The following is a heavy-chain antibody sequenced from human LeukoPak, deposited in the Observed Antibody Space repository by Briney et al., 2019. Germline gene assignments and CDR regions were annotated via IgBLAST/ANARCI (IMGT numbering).Heavy chain of an antibody. D-gene: IGHD3-10*01. CDR2: INHSGST. CDR1: GGSFSGYY. V-gene: IGHV4-34*01. Sequence: SETLSLTCAVYGGSFSGYYWSWIRQPPGKGLEWIGEINHSGSTNYNPSLKSRVTISVDTSKNQFSLKLGSVTAADTAVYYCARHGPYYYGSGSYLPFDYWGQGTLVTVSS. J-gene: IGHJ4*02. CDR3: ARHGPYYYGSGSYLPFDY.